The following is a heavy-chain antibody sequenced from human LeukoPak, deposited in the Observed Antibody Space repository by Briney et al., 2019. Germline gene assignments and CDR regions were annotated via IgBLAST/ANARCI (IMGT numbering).Heavy chain of an antibody. CDR1: GGSISSYY. D-gene: IGHD6-6*01. Sequence: PSETLSLTCTVSGGSISSYYWSWIRQPPGKGLEWIGYIYYSGGTNYNPSLKSRVTISVDTSKNQFSLKLSSVTAADTAVYYCARDRPRGAFDIWGQGTMVTVSS. J-gene: IGHJ3*02. CDR2: IYYSGGT. V-gene: IGHV4-59*01. CDR3: ARDRPRGAFDI.